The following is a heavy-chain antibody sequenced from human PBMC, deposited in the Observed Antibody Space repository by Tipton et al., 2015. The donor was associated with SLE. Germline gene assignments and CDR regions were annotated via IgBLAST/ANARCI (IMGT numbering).Heavy chain of an antibody. V-gene: IGHV4-34*01. J-gene: IGHJ3*02. CDR3: ATSRVRAFDI. Sequence: TLSLTCAVYGGSFSGYYWSWIRQPPGKGLEWIGEINHSGSTNYNPSLKSRVTISVDTSKNQFSLKLSSVTAADTAVYYCATSRVRAFDIWGQGTMVTVPS. CDR2: INHSGST. CDR1: GGSFSGYY.